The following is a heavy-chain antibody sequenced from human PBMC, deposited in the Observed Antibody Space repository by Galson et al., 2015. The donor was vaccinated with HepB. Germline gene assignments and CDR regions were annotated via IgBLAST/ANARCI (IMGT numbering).Heavy chain of an antibody. D-gene: IGHD7-27*01. CDR1: GDSVSSNSAA. J-gene: IGHJ5*02. CDR3: AKEALTGDPGRDWFDP. CDR2: TYYRSKWYN. Sequence: CAISGDSVSSNSAAWNWIRQSPSRGLEWLGRTYYRSKWYNDYAVSVKSRITIIPDTSKNRFSLQLNSVTPEDTAVYFCAKEALTGDPGRDWFDPWGQGTLVTVSS. V-gene: IGHV6-1*01.